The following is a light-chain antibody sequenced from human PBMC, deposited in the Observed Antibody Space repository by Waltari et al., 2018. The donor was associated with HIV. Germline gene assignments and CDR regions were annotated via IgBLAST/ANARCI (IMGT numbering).Light chain of an antibody. CDR1: QDISRN. J-gene: IGKJ1*01. CDR3: QQYNKWPPWT. CDR2: GAS. V-gene: IGKV3-15*01. Sequence: EIVMTQSPATLSASPGERATLSCRASQDISRNLAWYQQKPGQAPTLLIYGASTRATDSPVRFSGSGSGTEFTRTISSLQSEDFAVDYCQQYNKWPPWTFGQGTTVEIK.